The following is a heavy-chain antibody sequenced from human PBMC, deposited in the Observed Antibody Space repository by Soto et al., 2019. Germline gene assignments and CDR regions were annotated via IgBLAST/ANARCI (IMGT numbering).Heavy chain of an antibody. D-gene: IGHD2-15*01. CDR1: GFSFSNCG. V-gene: IGHV3-30*18. CDR3: VKGSEVARQELDY. J-gene: IGHJ4*02. Sequence: QVQLVESGGGVVQPGRSLRLSCAASGFSFSNCGMHWVRQAPGKGLEWVAAISFDGNDKYYSESVKGRFTISGDNSKNTLFLQMNSLRVEDTAVYYCVKGSEVARQELDYWGQGTLVTVSS. CDR2: ISFDGNDK.